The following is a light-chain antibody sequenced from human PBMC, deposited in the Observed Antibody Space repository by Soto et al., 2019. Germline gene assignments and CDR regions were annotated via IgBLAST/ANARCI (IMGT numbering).Light chain of an antibody. V-gene: IGLV2-14*01. CDR3: SSYTSSSSNFV. CDR1: SSDVGGYNY. CDR2: EVS. J-gene: IGLJ1*01. Sequence: QSVLTQPASVSGSPGQSITISCTGSSSDVGGYNYVSWYQQHPGKAPQLMIYEVSNRPSGVSNRFSGSKSGNTASLTISGLQAEDEADYYCSSYTSSSSNFVFGSGTKLTVL.